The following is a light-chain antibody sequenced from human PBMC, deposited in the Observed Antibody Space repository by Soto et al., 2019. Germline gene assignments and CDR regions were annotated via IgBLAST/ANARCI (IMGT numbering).Light chain of an antibody. CDR3: MQGLQTPYT. J-gene: IGKJ2*01. CDR2: LGS. CDR1: QYLLESNGYNY. V-gene: IGKV2-28*01. Sequence: DIVMTQSPLSLPVTPGEPASISCRSSQYLLESNGYNYLDWYLRKPGQSPQLLIYLGSNRASGVPERFSGSGSGTDFTLKISRVEAEEVGVYYCMQGLQTPYTFGQGTKLEIK.